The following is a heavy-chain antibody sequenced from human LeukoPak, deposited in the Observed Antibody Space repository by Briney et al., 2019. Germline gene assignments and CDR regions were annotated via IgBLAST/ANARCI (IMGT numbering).Heavy chain of an antibody. D-gene: IGHD5-24*01. CDR1: GFTFNSYG. V-gene: IGHV3-30*02. J-gene: IGHJ6*03. Sequence: GGSLRLSCAASGFTFNSYGMHWARQAPGKGLEWVAFIRYDGSYEYYADSVKGRFSISRDNSKTTLYLQMNSLRSEDTAVYYCAKDGGLHLYYYYNYMDIWGKGTTVTVSS. CDR3: AKDGGLHLYYYYNYMDI. CDR2: IRYDGSYE.